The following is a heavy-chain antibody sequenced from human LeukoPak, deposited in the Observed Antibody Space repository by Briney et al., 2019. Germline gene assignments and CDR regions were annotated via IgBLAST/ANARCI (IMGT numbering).Heavy chain of an antibody. CDR2: TDTSGRYA. Sequence: NPGRSLRLSCAASGFTFSNYGMNWVRQAPGKGLEWVSFTDTSGRYAYYGDSVKGRFTISRDNAKNLLFLQMNGLRAEDTALYYCARGRSITLLRGVAMSDGFDIWGQGAMVAVSS. CDR3: ARGRSITLLRGVAMSDGFDI. J-gene: IGHJ3*02. D-gene: IGHD3-10*01. V-gene: IGHV3-21*06. CDR1: GFTFSNYG.